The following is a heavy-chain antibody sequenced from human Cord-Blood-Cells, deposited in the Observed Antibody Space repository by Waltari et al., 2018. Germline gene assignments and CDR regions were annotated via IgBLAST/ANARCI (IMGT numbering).Heavy chain of an antibody. V-gene: IGHV3-73*02. CDR2: IRSKANSYAT. CDR3: TRHGAYCGGDCYDY. J-gene: IGHJ4*02. CDR1: GFTFSGSA. D-gene: IGHD2-21*01. Sequence: EVQLVESGGGLVQPGGSLQLSCAASGFTFSGSAMHLVRQASGKGLAWVGRIRSKANSYATAYAASVKGRFTISRDDSKNTAYLQMNSLKTEDTAVYYCTRHGAYCGGDCYDYWGQGTLVTVSS.